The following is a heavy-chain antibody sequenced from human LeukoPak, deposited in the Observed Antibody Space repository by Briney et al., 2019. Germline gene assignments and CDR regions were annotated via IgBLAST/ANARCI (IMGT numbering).Heavy chain of an antibody. CDR2: IRYDGSNK. J-gene: IGHJ3*02. V-gene: IGHV3-30*02. D-gene: IGHD2/OR15-2a*01. CDR3: ARRLYIVRGAFDI. CDR1: GFTFSSHG. Sequence: GGSLRLSCAASGFTFSSHGMHWVRQTPAKGLEWVAFIRYDGSNKYYADSVKGRFTISRDNSKNTVHLQMNNLRAEDTAMYFCARRLYIVRGAFDIWGQGTMVTVSS.